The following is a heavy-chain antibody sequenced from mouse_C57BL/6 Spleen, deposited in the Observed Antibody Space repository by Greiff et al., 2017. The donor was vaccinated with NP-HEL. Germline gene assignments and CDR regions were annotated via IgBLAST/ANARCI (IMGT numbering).Heavy chain of an antibody. CDR1: GYTFTSYW. CDR2: IDPSDSYT. Sequence: QVQLQQPGAELVRPGTSVKLSCKASGYTFTSYWMHWVKQRPGQGLEWIGGIDPSDSYTNYNQKFKGKATLTVDTSSSTAYMQLSSLTSEDSAVYYCARALTMVTTRGFAYWGQGTLVTVSA. J-gene: IGHJ3*01. D-gene: IGHD2-2*01. CDR3: ARALTMVTTRGFAY. V-gene: IGHV1-59*01.